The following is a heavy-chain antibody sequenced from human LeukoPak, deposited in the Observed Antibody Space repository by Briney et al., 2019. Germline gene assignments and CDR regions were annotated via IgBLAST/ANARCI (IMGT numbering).Heavy chain of an antibody. V-gene: IGHV3-23*01. CDR1: GFTFSDYA. J-gene: IGHJ4*02. CDR3: ASPLDCCGASSYFEVGY. Sequence: GGSLRLSCAASGFTFSDYAMSWVRQAPGKGLEWVSAMSVSGGSTYYADSVQGRLTISRDNSKNTLYLQMNSLRVEDTAVYYCASPLDCCGASSYFEVGYWGQGTLVTVSS. D-gene: IGHD2-15*01. CDR2: MSVSGGST.